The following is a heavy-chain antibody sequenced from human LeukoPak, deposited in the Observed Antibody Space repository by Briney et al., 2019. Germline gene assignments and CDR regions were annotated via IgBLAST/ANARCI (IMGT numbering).Heavy chain of an antibody. CDR2: IESPRDI. CDR1: GFNVKSYD. CDR3: AKVRRSVAYEY. Sequence: PGGSLRLSCAASGFNVKSYDIHWVRQPTGKGLEWVSSIESPRDIYYAGSVKGRSTISREDAENTVHLQMNNMRVEDTAIYYCAKVRRSVAYEYWGRGTLVTVSS. D-gene: IGHD3-3*01. J-gene: IGHJ4*02. V-gene: IGHV3-13*01.